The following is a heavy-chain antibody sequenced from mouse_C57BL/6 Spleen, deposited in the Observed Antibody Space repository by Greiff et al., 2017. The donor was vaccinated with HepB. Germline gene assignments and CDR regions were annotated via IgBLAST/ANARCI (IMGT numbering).Heavy chain of an antibody. Sequence: VQLKQSGGGLVKPGGSLKLSCAASGFTFSDYGMHWVRQAPEKGLEWVAYISSGSSTIYYADTVKGRFTISRDNAKNTLFLQMTSLRSEDTAMYYCARGDGSSYGYAMDYWGQGTSVTVSS. J-gene: IGHJ4*01. CDR3: ARGDGSSYGYAMDY. D-gene: IGHD1-1*01. CDR2: ISSGSSTI. CDR1: GFTFSDYG. V-gene: IGHV5-17*01.